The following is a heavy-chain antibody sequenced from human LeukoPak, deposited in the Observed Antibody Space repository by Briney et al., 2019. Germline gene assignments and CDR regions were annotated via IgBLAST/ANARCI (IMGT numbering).Heavy chain of an antibody. CDR3: AKVRGTYSSGYFFDY. Sequence: GGSLRLTCAASGFTFDNYAMHWVRQAPGKGLEWLSIISWNSGYIGYADSVKGRFTISRDNAKKSLDLQMNSLRAEDTAFYYCAKVRGTYSSGYFFDYWGQGTLVTVSS. CDR2: ISWNSGYI. CDR1: GFTFDNYA. D-gene: IGHD6-19*01. J-gene: IGHJ4*02. V-gene: IGHV3-9*01.